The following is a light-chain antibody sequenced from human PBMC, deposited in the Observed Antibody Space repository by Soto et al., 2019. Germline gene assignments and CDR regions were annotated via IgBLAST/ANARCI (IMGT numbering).Light chain of an antibody. Sequence: DIQMTQSPSTLSASVGDRVTITCRASQSISDWLAWHQQKPGKAPKLLISKASTLESWVPSRFSGSGSGTEFTLTISSLQPDDFATYYCQQYNSYRMFGQGTTVEIK. CDR1: QSISDW. CDR3: QQYNSYRM. CDR2: KAS. V-gene: IGKV1-5*03. J-gene: IGKJ1*01.